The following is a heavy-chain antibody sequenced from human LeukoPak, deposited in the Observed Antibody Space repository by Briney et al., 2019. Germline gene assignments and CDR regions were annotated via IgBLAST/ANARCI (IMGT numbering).Heavy chain of an antibody. V-gene: IGHV3-53*01. J-gene: IGHJ4*02. D-gene: IGHD3-22*01. Sequence: GGSLRLSCAASGFTVSSNYMSWVRQAPGKGLEWVSVIHSGGSTYYADSVKGRFTISRDNSKNTLYPQMNSLRAEDTAVYYCARTDYYDGSGYYPYWGQGTLVTVSS. CDR1: GFTVSSNY. CDR3: ARTDYYDGSGYYPY. CDR2: IHSGGST.